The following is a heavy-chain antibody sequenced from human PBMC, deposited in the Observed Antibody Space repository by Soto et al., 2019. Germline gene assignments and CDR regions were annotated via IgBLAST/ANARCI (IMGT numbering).Heavy chain of an antibody. J-gene: IGHJ1*01. CDR3: AREWKGTAAGTPRHFQH. Sequence: QVQLVQSGAEVKKPGASVKVSCKASGYTFTSYYMHWVRQAPGQGLEWMGIINPSGGSTSYAQKFQGSVTMTRYTSTSTVYMELSRLRSEDTAVYYCAREWKGTAAGTPRHFQHWGQGTLVTVSS. CDR2: INPSGGST. CDR1: GYTFTSYY. V-gene: IGHV1-46*03. D-gene: IGHD6-13*01.